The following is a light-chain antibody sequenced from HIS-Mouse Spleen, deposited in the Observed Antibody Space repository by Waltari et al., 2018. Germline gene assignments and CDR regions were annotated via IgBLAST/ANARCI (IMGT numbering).Light chain of an antibody. V-gene: IGLV2-8*01. CDR2: EVG. CDR3: SSYAGSNNYV. Sequence: QSALTQPPSASGSPGQSVTISCTGTSSDVGGYNYVSWYQQHPGKAPKLLVYEVGQRPSGLPDRFSGSKAGNTASLTVSGLQAEDEADYYCSSYAGSNNYVFGTGTKVTVL. CDR1: SSDVGGYNY. J-gene: IGLJ1*01.